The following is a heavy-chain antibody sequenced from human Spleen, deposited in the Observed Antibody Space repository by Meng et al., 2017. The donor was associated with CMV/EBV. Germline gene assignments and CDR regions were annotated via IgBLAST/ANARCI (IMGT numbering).Heavy chain of an antibody. Sequence: SCKGSGYIYTDYWIGRVRQMPGKGLEWIGIIYPGDSDTRYSPLFQGQVTISVDKSTTTAYLQWNSLKASDTAMYYCARQVGRIYYFDYWGQGTLVTVSS. CDR2: IYPGDSDT. V-gene: IGHV5-51*01. J-gene: IGHJ4*02. CDR1: GYIYTDYW. D-gene: IGHD3-3*02. CDR3: ARQVGRIYYFDY.